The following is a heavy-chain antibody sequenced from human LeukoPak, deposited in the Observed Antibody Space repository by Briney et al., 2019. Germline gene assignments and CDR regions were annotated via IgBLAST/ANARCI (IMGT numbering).Heavy chain of an antibody. J-gene: IGHJ3*02. CDR3: ARESDNAFDI. Sequence: SETLSLTCTVSGGSISSGGYYWSWIRQHPGKGLEWIGYIYYSGSTYYNPSLKSRVTISVDTSKNQFSLKLSSVTAADTAVYCCARESDNAFDIWGQGTMVTVSS. CDR1: GGSISSGGYY. CDR2: IYYSGST. V-gene: IGHV4-31*03.